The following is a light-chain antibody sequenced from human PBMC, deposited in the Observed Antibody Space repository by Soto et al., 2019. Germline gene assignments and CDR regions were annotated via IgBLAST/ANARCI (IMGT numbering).Light chain of an antibody. J-gene: IGKJ2*01. CDR2: GSS. CDR3: QQDWISPPYT. Sequence: EIVLTQSPGTLSLSPGERATLSCRASQSVSGNYLAWYQQKPGQSPSLLIYGSSDRATGIPDRFSCSGYGTDFTLTITRVEPEDFSVYYCQQDWISPPYTFGHVNKLEIK. CDR1: QSVSGNY. V-gene: IGKV3-20*01.